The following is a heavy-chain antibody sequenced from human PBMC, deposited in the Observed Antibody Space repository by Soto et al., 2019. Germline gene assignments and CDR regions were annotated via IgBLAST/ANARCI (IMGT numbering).Heavy chain of an antibody. Sequence: GASVKVSCKVSGYTLTELSMHWVRQAPGKGLEWMGGFDPEDGETIYAQKFQGRVTMTEDTSTDTAYMELSSLRSEDTAVYYCATFGITIFGVVPPHYYYYGMDVWGQGTTVTVSS. CDR2: FDPEDGET. CDR1: GYTLTELS. CDR3: ATFGITIFGVVPPHYYYYGMDV. D-gene: IGHD3-3*01. J-gene: IGHJ6*02. V-gene: IGHV1-24*01.